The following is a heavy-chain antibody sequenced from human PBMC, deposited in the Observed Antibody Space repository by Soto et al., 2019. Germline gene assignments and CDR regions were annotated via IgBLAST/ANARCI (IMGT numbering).Heavy chain of an antibody. V-gene: IGHV4-39*01. D-gene: IGHD4-17*01. J-gene: IGHJ4*02. CDR2: VYYRGRS. CDR1: GGSVTNSSYY. Sequence: SETLSLTCTVSGGSVTNSSYYWGWIRRSPGKGLEWIGSVYYRGRSYSKSSVKSRGTISVDTSKNRFSLSLNSVTASDTAVYFCVSQRTTVPTQAYFDYWGPGALVTVSS. CDR3: VSQRTTVPTQAYFDY.